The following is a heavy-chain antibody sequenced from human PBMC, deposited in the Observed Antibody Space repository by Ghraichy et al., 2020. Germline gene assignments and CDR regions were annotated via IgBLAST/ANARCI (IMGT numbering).Heavy chain of an antibody. CDR3: ARELNCSGGSCQQPGTGNGFDP. V-gene: IGHV4-59*01. Sequence: SQTLSLTCTVSGGSISSYYWSWIRQPPGKGLEWIGYIYYSGSTNYNPSLKSRVTISVDTSKNQFSLKLSSVSAADTAVYYCARELNCSGGSCQQPGTGNGFDPWGQGTLVTVSS. CDR1: GGSISSYY. J-gene: IGHJ5*02. D-gene: IGHD2-15*01. CDR2: IYYSGST.